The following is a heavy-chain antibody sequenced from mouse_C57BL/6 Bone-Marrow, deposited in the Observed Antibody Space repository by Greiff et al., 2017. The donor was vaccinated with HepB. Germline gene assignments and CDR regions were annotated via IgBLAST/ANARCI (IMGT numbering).Heavy chain of an antibody. CDR3: ARGAGYDPFYAMDY. J-gene: IGHJ4*01. Sequence: QVQLQQSGPELVKPGASVKLSCKASGYTFTSYDINWVKQRPGQGLEWIGWIYPRDGSTKYNEKFKGKATLTVDTSSSTAYMELHSLTSEDSAVYFCARGAGYDPFYAMDYWGQGTSVTVSS. CDR2: IYPRDGST. V-gene: IGHV1-85*01. CDR1: GYTFTSYD. D-gene: IGHD2-3*01.